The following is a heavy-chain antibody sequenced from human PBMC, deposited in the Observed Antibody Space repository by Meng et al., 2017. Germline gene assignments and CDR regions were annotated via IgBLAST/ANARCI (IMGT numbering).Heavy chain of an antibody. V-gene: IGHV1-69*01. Sequence: QGGVVQAGGEVKKPGSSGKGSCKASGGTFSSYANGRGRQAPGQGLEWMGGIIPIFGTANYAQKFQGRVTITADESTSTAYMELSSLRSEDTAVYYCARGGYSYGLWFDPWGQGTLVTVSS. D-gene: IGHD5-18*01. CDR2: IIPIFGTA. J-gene: IGHJ5*02. CDR1: GGTFSSYA. CDR3: ARGGYSYGLWFDP.